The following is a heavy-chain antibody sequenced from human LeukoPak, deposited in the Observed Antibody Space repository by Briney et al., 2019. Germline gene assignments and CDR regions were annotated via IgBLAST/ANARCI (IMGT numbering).Heavy chain of an antibody. CDR1: GFIFSSYW. CDR2: IKPDGSEK. V-gene: IGHV3-7*01. CDR3: ARSLTGVTSY. D-gene: IGHD7-27*01. J-gene: IGHJ4*02. Sequence: GGSLRLSCAASGFIFSSYWMTWVRQAPGKGLEWVANIKPDGSEKSYVDSVRGRFTISRDNAKNSLYLQMNSLRAEDTAVYYCARSLTGVTSYWGQGTLVTVSS.